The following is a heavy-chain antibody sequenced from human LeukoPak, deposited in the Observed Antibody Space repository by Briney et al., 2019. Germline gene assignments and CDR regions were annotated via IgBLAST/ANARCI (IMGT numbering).Heavy chain of an antibody. V-gene: IGHV4-59*08. Sequence: SETLSLTCTVSRGSISSYYWSWIRQPPGKGLEWLGYIYYSGSTNYNPSLKSRVTISVDTSKNQFSLKLSSVTAADTAVYYCARHGRDILTGYGNNWFDPWGQGTLVTVSS. J-gene: IGHJ5*02. CDR1: RGSISSYY. CDR2: IYYSGST. CDR3: ARHGRDILTGYGNNWFDP. D-gene: IGHD3-9*01.